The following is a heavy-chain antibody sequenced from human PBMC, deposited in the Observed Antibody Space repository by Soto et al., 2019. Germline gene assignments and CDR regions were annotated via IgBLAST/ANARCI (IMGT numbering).Heavy chain of an antibody. CDR3: TRDIKAPLMYYDFWSGYSTYYGMDV. J-gene: IGHJ6*02. D-gene: IGHD3-3*01. CDR2: IRSKAYGGTT. V-gene: IGHV3-49*03. Sequence: GGSLRLSCTASGFTFGDYAMSWFRQAPGKGLEWVGFIRSKAYGGTTEYAAPVKGRFTISRDDSKSIAYLQMNSLKTEDTAVYYCTRDIKAPLMYYDFWSGYSTYYGMDVWGQGTTVTVSS. CDR1: GFTFGDYA.